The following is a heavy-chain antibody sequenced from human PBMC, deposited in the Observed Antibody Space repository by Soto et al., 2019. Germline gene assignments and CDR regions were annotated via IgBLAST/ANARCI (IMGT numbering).Heavy chain of an antibody. V-gene: IGHV3-30*03. CDR2: ISYDGSNK. CDR1: GFTFSSYG. Sequence: GGSLRLSCAASGFTFSSYGMHWVRQAPGKGLEWVAVISYDGSNKYYADSVKGRFTISRDNSENTLYLQMNSLRAEDTAVYYCARRRLPNYTGSNWFDPWGQGTLVTVSS. D-gene: IGHD4-4*01. CDR3: ARRRLPNYTGSNWFDP. J-gene: IGHJ5*02.